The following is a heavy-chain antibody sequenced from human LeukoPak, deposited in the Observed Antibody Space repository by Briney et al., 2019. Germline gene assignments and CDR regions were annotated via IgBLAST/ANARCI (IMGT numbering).Heavy chain of an antibody. CDR2: IHSSGYT. CDR1: GGSLSGNY. V-gene: IGHV4-4*08. CDR3: AQRQGPTSGSYDYFDP. D-gene: IGHD1-26*01. Sequence: SETLSLTCTVSGGSLSGNYWSWIRQPPGQGLEWIAYIHSSGYTNYNPSLMSRVTISIDTSKNQFSLRVTSVTAADTAVYYCAQRQGPTSGSYDYFDPWGQGTLVTVSS. J-gene: IGHJ5*02.